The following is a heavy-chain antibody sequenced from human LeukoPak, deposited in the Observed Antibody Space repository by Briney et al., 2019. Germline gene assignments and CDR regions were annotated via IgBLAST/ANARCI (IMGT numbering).Heavy chain of an antibody. D-gene: IGHD1-26*01. CDR3: ARLRLSGGSFSVGWFDP. V-gene: IGHV4-39*07. Sequence: PSETLSLTCTVYGGSISSSSYYWGWIRQPPGKGLEWIGSIYYSGSTYYNPSLKSRVTISVDTSKNQFSLKLSSVTAADTAVYYCARLRLSGGSFSVGWFDPWGQGIQVTVSS. CDR1: GGSISSSSYY. CDR2: IYYSGST. J-gene: IGHJ5*02.